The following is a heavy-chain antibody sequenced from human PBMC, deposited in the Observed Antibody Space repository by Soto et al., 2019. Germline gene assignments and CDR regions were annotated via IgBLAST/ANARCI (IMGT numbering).Heavy chain of an antibody. CDR2: IYYSGST. J-gene: IGHJ4*02. CDR1: GGSISSSSYY. Sequence: QLQESGPGLVKPSETLSLTCTVSGGSISSSSYYWGWIRQPPGKGLEWIGSIYYSGSTYYNPSLKSRVTISVDTSKNQFSLKLSSVTAADTAVYYCARHIWGDTIFGVVSDYFDYWGQGTLVTVSS. CDR3: ARHIWGDTIFGVVSDYFDY. V-gene: IGHV4-39*01. D-gene: IGHD3-3*01.